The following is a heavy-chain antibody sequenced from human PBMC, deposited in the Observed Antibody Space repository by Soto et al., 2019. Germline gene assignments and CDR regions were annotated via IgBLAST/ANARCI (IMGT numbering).Heavy chain of an antibody. Sequence: ASVKVSCKASGYTFSSYDINWVRQAAGQGLEWMGWMSPNSGDTGYAPNFQARVTMTRDTSISTAHMELSSLTSEDTAMYYCARGVDAGVDYWGQGTLVTVSS. J-gene: IGHJ4*02. D-gene: IGHD1-26*01. CDR2: MSPNSGDT. CDR1: GYTFSSYD. V-gene: IGHV1-8*01. CDR3: ARGVDAGVDY.